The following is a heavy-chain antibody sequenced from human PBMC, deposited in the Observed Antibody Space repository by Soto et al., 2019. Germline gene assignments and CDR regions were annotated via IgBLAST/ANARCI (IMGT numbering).Heavy chain of an antibody. CDR2: ISGSGGST. V-gene: IGHV3-23*01. J-gene: IGHJ6*02. Sequence: GGSLRLSCAASGFTFSSYAMSWVRQAPGKGLEWVSAISGSGGSTYYADSVKGRFTISRDNSKNTLYLQMNSLRAEDTAVYYCAKDSNPYDFWSGYWSYYYYGMDVWGQGTTVTVSS. CDR1: GFTFSSYA. CDR3: AKDSNPYDFWSGYWSYYYYGMDV. D-gene: IGHD3-3*01.